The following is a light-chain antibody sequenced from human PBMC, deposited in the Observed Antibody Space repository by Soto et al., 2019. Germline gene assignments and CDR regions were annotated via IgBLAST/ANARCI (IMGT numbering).Light chain of an antibody. V-gene: IGKV3-15*01. Sequence: EIVLTQSPATLSVSPGERATLSCRASQSVGNNFAWYQQKPGQAPRLLIFATSTRATGVPARFSGSGSGTEFTLTISSLQSEHFAVYYCQQYGDWPLTFGGGAKVEIE. CDR1: QSVGNN. CDR3: QQYGDWPLT. CDR2: ATS. J-gene: IGKJ4*01.